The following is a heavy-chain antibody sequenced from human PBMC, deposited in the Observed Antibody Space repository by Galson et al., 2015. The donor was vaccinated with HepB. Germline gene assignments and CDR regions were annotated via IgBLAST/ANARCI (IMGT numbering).Heavy chain of an antibody. J-gene: IGHJ4*02. V-gene: IGHV1-24*01. Sequence: SCKVSGYTLTELSMHWVRQAPGKGLEWMGGFDPEDGETIYAQKLQGRVTMTTDTSTSTAYMELRSLRSDDTAVYYCARVVDRAFDYWGQGTLVTVSS. CDR1: GYTLTELS. D-gene: IGHD3-16*02. CDR2: FDPEDGET. CDR3: ARVVDRAFDY.